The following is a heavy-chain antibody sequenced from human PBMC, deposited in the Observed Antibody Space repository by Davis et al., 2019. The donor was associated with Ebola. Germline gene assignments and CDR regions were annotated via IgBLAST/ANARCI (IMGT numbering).Heavy chain of an antibody. V-gene: IGHV3-30*02. J-gene: IGHJ4*02. CDR2: IRSNGDDT. CDR3: AKDVERSGGSFDY. CDR1: GFIFSDYG. Sequence: GESLKISCAASGFIFSDYGMHWVRQAPGKGLEWVAIIRSNGDDTYAYSVKGRFTISRDNSKNTLYLQMNRLRDEDTAVYYCAKDVERSGGSFDYWGQGTLVTVSS.